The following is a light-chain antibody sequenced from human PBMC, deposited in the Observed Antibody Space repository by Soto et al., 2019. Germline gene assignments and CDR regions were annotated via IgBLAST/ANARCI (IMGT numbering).Light chain of an antibody. Sequence: ETLMTQSPSTLSVSPWERSTLSFMASQSVNNNLAWYQQKLGQAPMVLIYGASTRATGIPARFTGSGSGTEFILTITSLQSEDSAVYYCQEYNTWPWTFGQGTKVDIK. CDR2: GAS. CDR1: QSVNNN. J-gene: IGKJ1*01. V-gene: IGKV3-15*01. CDR3: QEYNTWPWT.